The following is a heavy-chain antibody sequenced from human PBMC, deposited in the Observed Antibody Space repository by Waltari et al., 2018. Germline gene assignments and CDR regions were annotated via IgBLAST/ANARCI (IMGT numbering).Heavy chain of an antibody. CDR1: GGSISSYY. CDR2: IYYSGST. D-gene: IGHD2-15*01. Sequence: QVQLQESGPGLVKPSETLSLTCTVSGGSISSYYWSWIRQPPGKGLEWIGYIYYSGSTNYNPSLKRRVSISVDTSKNQFSLKLSAVTAADTAVYYCARDRCSGGSGYSEAWFDPWGQGTLVTVSS. CDR3: ARDRCSGGSGYSEAWFDP. V-gene: IGHV4-59*01. J-gene: IGHJ5*02.